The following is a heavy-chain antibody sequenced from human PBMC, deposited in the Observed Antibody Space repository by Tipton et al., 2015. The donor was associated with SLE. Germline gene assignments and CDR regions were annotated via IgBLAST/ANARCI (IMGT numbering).Heavy chain of an antibody. J-gene: IGHJ6*02. Sequence: SLRLSCAASGFTFDDYATHWVRQAPGKGLEWVSGISWNSGSIGYADSVKGRFTISRDNAKNSLYLQMNSLRAEDTALYYCAKDMGANLYYYFYGMDVWGQGTTVTVSS. D-gene: IGHD3-16*01. CDR3: AKDMGANLYYYFYGMDV. V-gene: IGHV3-9*01. CDR1: GFTFDDYA. CDR2: ISWNSGSI.